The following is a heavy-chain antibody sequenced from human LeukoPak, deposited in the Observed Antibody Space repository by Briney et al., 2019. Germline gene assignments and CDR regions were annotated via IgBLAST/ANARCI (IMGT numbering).Heavy chain of an antibody. Sequence: ASVKVSCKASGYTFTGYYMHWVRQAPGQGLEWMGWINPNSGGTNYAQKFQGRVTMTRDTSISTAYMELSRLRSDDTAVYYCARGGGLYYYGSGSYYIDYWGQGTLVTVSS. J-gene: IGHJ4*02. V-gene: IGHV1-2*02. CDR2: INPNSGGT. D-gene: IGHD3-10*01. CDR3: ARGGGLYYYGSGSYYIDY. CDR1: GYTFTGYY.